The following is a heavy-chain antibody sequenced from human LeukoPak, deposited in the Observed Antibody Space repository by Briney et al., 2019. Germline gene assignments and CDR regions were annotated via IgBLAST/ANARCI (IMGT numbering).Heavy chain of an antibody. Sequence: ASVKVSCKASGYTFTGYYMHWVRQAPGQGLEWMAWINPNSGGTNSAQKFQGRVTMTRDTSISTAYMELSRLRSDDTAVYYCAGDYYDSSGYYSALGYWGQGTLVTVSS. D-gene: IGHD3-22*01. J-gene: IGHJ4*02. CDR1: GYTFTGYY. CDR2: INPNSGGT. CDR3: AGDYYDSSGYYSALGY. V-gene: IGHV1-2*02.